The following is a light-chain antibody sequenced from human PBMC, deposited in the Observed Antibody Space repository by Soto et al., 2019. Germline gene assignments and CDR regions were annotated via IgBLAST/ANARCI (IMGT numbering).Light chain of an antibody. J-gene: IGKJ2*01. CDR1: QSLSSN. CDR3: QQYNDWPPYT. V-gene: IGKV3-15*01. Sequence: EIVMTQSPATLSVSPGERATLSCRASQSLSSNLAWYQQKPGQAPRLLIYGASTRATGIPARFSGGGSGTDLTLTISSLQSEDLAGYYCQQYNDWPPYTFGQGTKLEIK. CDR2: GAS.